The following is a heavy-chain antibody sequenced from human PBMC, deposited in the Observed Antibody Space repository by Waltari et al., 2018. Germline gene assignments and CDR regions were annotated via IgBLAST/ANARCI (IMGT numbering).Heavy chain of an antibody. CDR2: INHSGST. Sequence: QVQLQQWGAGLLKPSETLSLTCAAYGGCFSGYYWSWIRQPPGKGLEWIGEINHSGSTNYNPSLKSRVTISVDTSKNQFSLKLSSVTAADTAVYYCARGGQQLASNYMDVWGKGTTVTVSS. CDR1: GGCFSGYY. J-gene: IGHJ6*03. CDR3: ARGGQQLASNYMDV. D-gene: IGHD6-13*01. V-gene: IGHV4-34*01.